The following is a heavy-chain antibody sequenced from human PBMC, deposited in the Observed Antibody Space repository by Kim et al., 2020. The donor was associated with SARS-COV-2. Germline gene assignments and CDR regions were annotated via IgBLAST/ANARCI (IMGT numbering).Heavy chain of an antibody. CDR1: GFTFSSYS. CDR3: ARDRVLWFGEFDAYYYYYCMDV. CDR2: ISSSSSYI. J-gene: IGHJ6*02. Sequence: GGSLRLSCAASGFTFSSYSMNWVRQAPGKGLEWVSSISSSSSYIYYADSVKGRFTISRDNAKNSLYLQMNSLRAEDTAVYYCARDRVLWFGEFDAYYYYYCMDVWGQGTTVTVSS. D-gene: IGHD3-10*01. V-gene: IGHV3-21*01.